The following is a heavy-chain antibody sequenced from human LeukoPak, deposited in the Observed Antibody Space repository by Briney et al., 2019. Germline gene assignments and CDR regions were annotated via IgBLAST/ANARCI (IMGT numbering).Heavy chain of an antibody. V-gene: IGHV4-59*01. CDR2: IYYSGTT. J-gene: IGHJ4*02. CDR3: AKSYSSSWRSPFDY. D-gene: IGHD6-13*01. CDR1: GGSINNYF. Sequence: SETLSLTCTVSGGSINNYFWSWIRQPPGKGLEWIGYIYYSGTTNYNPSLKSRLTISVGTSKNQFSLKLSSVTAADTAVYYCAKSYSSSWRSPFDYWGQGILVTVSS.